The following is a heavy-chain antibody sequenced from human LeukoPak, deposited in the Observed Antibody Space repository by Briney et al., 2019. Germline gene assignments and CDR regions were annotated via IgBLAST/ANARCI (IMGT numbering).Heavy chain of an antibody. CDR3: ANVGGTDYYYYYMDV. CDR2: IRYDGNNK. D-gene: IGHD1-26*01. V-gene: IGHV3-30*02. CDR1: GFTFSNYG. J-gene: IGHJ6*03. Sequence: GGSLRLSCAASGFTFSNYGMHWVRQAPGKGLEWVAFIRYDGNNKHYADSVKGRFTISRDNSKNTLYLQMNSLRTEDTAVYYCANVGGTDYYYYYMDVWGKGTTVTISS.